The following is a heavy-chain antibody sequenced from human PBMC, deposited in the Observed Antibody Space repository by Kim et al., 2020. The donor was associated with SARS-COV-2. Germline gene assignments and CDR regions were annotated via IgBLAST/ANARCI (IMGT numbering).Heavy chain of an antibody. V-gene: IGHV3-30*15. D-gene: IGHD2-21*01. CDR3: ARDGGDDLFQGWFDP. Sequence: AVSVRGRFTISRDNSKNTLNLQMSILRAGDTALYYCARDGGDDLFQGWFDPWGRGTLVTVSS. J-gene: IGHJ5*02.